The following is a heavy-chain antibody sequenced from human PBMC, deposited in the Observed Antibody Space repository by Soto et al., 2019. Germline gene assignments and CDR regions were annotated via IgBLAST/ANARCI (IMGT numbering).Heavy chain of an antibody. Sequence: ASVKVSCKASGYTFTSYAMHWVRQAPGQRLEWMGWINAGNGNTKYSQKFQGRVTITRDTSASTAYMELSSLRSEDTAVYYCARAGIAAAGIKGGISLYYYYGMDVWGQGTTVTVSS. CDR3: ARAGIAAAGIKGGISLYYYYGMDV. J-gene: IGHJ6*02. V-gene: IGHV1-3*01. CDR2: INAGNGNT. D-gene: IGHD6-13*01. CDR1: GYTFTSYA.